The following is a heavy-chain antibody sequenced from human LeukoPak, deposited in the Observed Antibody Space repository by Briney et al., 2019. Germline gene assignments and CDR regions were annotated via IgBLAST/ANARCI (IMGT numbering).Heavy chain of an antibody. CDR1: GFTFSDYY. CDR3: ARDAVTMVRGVNY. V-gene: IGHV3-11*01. J-gene: IGHJ4*02. CDR2: ISSSGSTI. Sequence: PGRSLRLSCAASGFTFSDYYMSWIPQAPGKGLEWVSYISSSGSTIYYADSVKGRFTISMDNAKNSLYLQMNSLRAEDTAVYYCARDAVTMVRGVNYWGQGTLVTVSS. D-gene: IGHD3-10*01.